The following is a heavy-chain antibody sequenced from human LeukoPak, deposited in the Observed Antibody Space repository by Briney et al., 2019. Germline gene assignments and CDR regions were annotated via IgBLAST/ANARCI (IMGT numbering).Heavy chain of an antibody. CDR1: GVSVSGYY. CDR3: ARQGSAVNSFDI. D-gene: IGHD6-19*01. J-gene: IGHJ3*02. V-gene: IGHV4-4*09. Sequence: PSETLSLTCTVSGVSVSGYYWSWLRQPPGKGLEWIGYIYTSGSTNYNPSLKSRVTISVGTSKNQFSLNLSSVTAADTAVYYCARQGSAVNSFDIWGQGTMVTVSS. CDR2: IYTSGST.